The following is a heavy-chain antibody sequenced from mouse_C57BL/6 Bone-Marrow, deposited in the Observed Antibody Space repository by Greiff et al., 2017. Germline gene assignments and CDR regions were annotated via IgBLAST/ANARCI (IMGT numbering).Heavy chain of an antibody. V-gene: IGHV1-50*01. J-gene: IGHJ1*03. CDR3: ARNYYGSSYYWYFDV. CDR2: IDPSDSYT. CDR1: GYTFTSYW. Sequence: VQLQQPGAELVKPGASVKLSCKASGYTFTSYWMQWVKQRPGQGLEWIGEIDPSDSYTNYNQKFKGKATLTVDTSSSTAHMQLSSLTSEDSAVYYCARNYYGSSYYWYFDVWGTGTTVTVSS. D-gene: IGHD1-1*01.